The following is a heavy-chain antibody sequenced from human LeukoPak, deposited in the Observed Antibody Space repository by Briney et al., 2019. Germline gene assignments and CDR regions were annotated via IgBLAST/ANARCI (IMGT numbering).Heavy chain of an antibody. CDR2: IYYSGST. Sequence: SKTLSLTCTVSGGSISNYYWSRIRQPPGKGLEWIGYIYYSGSTNYNPSLKSRVTISVDTSKNQFSLKLSSVTAADTAVYYCASSQWIQLWLGYWGQGTLVTVSS. J-gene: IGHJ4*02. CDR1: GGSISNYY. V-gene: IGHV4-59*01. D-gene: IGHD5-18*01. CDR3: ASSQWIQLWLGY.